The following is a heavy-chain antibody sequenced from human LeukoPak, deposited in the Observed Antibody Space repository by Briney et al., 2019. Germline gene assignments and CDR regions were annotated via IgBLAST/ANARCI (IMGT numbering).Heavy chain of an antibody. Sequence: PSETLSLTCAVYGGPFSDYYWNWIRQSTAKGLESIGEMNLRGSTTYNSSLKSRVTISLDASKSQLSLKLSSVTAADTAVYYCARGGRYMSASWYRSVYYYMDVWGKGTTVTVSS. D-gene: IGHD6-13*01. CDR1: GGPFSDYY. V-gene: IGHV4-34*01. J-gene: IGHJ6*03. CDR3: ARGGRYMSASWYRSVYYYMDV. CDR2: MNLRGST.